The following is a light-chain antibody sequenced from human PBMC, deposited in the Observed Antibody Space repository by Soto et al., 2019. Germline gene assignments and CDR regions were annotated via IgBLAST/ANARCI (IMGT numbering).Light chain of an antibody. Sequence: IQLTQSPSSLSASVGDRVTITCRASQGISSFLAWYQQKPGKAPKLLIYGASTLQSVVPSRFSDSGSGTDFTLTIGSLQPEDFATYYCQQLNSFPIPVGPGTKVDIK. CDR1: QGISSF. J-gene: IGKJ3*01. V-gene: IGKV1-9*01. CDR2: GAS. CDR3: QQLNSFPIP.